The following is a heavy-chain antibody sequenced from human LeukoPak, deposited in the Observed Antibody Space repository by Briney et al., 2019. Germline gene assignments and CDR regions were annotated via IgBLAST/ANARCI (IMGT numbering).Heavy chain of an antibody. CDR1: GYDFTSYA. Sequence: ASVKVSCKASGYDFTSYAMHWVRQAPGQRLEWMGWINAGNGNTKYSQKFQDRVTVTRDASTSTAYMELSSLRSEDTAVYYCAKDEKGYYHDTSGYPDAFDIWGQGTMVTVSS. CDR2: INAGNGNT. V-gene: IGHV1-3*01. CDR3: AKDEKGYYHDTSGYPDAFDI. J-gene: IGHJ3*02. D-gene: IGHD3-22*01.